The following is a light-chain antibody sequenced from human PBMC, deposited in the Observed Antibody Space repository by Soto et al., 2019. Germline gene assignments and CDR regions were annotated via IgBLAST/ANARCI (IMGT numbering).Light chain of an antibody. CDR3: QQNSSFPWT. Sequence: DIQMTQSPSTLSASVGDRVTITCRASQSISRWLAWCQQKPGKAPELLIYEASSLESGVPSRFSGSGSATEFTLTISILQHDVFATYYYQQNSSFPWTFGQGTKVEIK. CDR2: EAS. V-gene: IGKV1-5*03. CDR1: QSISRW. J-gene: IGKJ1*01.